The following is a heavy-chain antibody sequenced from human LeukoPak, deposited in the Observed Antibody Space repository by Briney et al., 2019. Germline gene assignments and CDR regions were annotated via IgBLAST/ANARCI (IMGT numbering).Heavy chain of an antibody. J-gene: IGHJ4*02. V-gene: IGHV3-30-3*01. D-gene: IGHD3-22*01. Sequence: GGSLRLSCAASGFTFSSYPIHWVRQAPGKGLEWVAVISYDGSSKYYADSVKGRFTISKDNSKNTLYLQMNSLRADDTAVYYCARNGARHYYGNSGYYYFDYWGQGTLVTVSS. CDR2: ISYDGSSK. CDR1: GFTFSSYP. CDR3: ARNGARHYYGNSGYYYFDY.